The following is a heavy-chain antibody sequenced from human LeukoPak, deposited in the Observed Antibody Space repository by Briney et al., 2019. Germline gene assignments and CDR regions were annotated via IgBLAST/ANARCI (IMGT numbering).Heavy chain of an antibody. V-gene: IGHV1-69*06. Sequence: ASVKVSCKASGGTFSSYAISWVRQAPGQGLEWMGGIIPIFGTANYAQKFQGRVTITADKSTSTAYMELSSLRYEDTAVYYCATIYYYDRSDYYRLDYWGQGTLVTVSS. J-gene: IGHJ4*02. CDR3: ATIYYYDRSDYYRLDY. D-gene: IGHD3-22*01. CDR1: GGTFSSYA. CDR2: IIPIFGTA.